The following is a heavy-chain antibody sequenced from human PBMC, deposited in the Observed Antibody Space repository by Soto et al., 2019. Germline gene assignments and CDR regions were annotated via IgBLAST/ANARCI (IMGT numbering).Heavy chain of an antibody. D-gene: IGHD1-20*01. CDR1: GGSFSGYY. J-gene: IGHJ6*03. CDR2: INHSGST. V-gene: IGHV4-34*01. Sequence: SETLSLTCAVYGGSFSGYYWSWIRQPPGKGLEWIGEINHSGSTNYNPSLKSRVTISVDTSKNQFSLKLSSVTAADTAVYYCARGYGIYYYYYYTDVWGKGTTVTVSS. CDR3: ARGYGIYYYYYYTDV.